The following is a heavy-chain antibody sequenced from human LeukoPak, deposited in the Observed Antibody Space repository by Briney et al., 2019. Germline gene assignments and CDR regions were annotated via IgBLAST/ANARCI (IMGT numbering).Heavy chain of an antibody. CDR1: GFTVSNNF. V-gene: IGHV3-53*01. J-gene: IGHJ6*02. CDR2: IYIAGTT. CDR3: ARHIAGGSRWLQLPYFYYGLDV. Sequence: GGSLRLSCAASGFTVSNNFMSWVRQSPGKGLEWLSVIYIAGTTYYADSVKGRFTISRDSSKNTLYPQMNSLRAEDTAVYYCARHIAGGSRWLQLPYFYYGLDVWGQGTTVAVSS. D-gene: IGHD5-24*01.